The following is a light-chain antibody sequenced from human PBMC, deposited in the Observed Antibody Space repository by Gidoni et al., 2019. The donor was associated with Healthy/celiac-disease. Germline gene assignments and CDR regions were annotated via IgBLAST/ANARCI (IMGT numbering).Light chain of an antibody. V-gene: IGKV4-1*01. CDR1: QSVLYSSNNKNY. CDR3: QQYYSTPLYT. Sequence: DIGMTQSPDSLAGSLGERATINCKSSQSVLYSSNNKNYLAWYQQKPGQPPKLLIYWASTRESGVPDRFSGSGSGTDFTLTISSLQAEDVAVYYCQQYYSTPLYTFGQGTKLEIK. J-gene: IGKJ2*01. CDR2: WAS.